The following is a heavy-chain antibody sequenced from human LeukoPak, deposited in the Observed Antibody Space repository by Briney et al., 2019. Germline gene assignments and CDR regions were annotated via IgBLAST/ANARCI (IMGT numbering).Heavy chain of an antibody. CDR3: ANTLWIGVVAGPLDS. V-gene: IGHV3-23*01. CDR2: ISSSGGST. D-gene: IGHD6-19*01. J-gene: IGHJ4*02. Sequence: PGGSLRLSCAASGFNFSSYAMSWVRQAPGKGLEWVSAISSSGGSTKYADSVKGRFTISRDISKNKLYLQMKYLRAEDTAVYYCANTLWIGVVAGPLDSWGQGTLVTVSS. CDR1: GFNFSSYA.